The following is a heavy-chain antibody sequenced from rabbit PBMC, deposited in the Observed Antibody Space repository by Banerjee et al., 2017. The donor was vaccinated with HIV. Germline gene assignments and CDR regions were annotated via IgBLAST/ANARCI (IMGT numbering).Heavy chain of an antibody. CDR1: GFDLSTYY. CDR3: AREGFGIGGYNL. D-gene: IGHD2-1*01. J-gene: IGHJ2*01. Sequence: QEQLKESGGGLVQPGGSLKLSCKASGFDLSTYYMSWVRQAPGKGLEWIGCINTSSGNTVYASWAKGRFTISKTSSTTVTLQMTSLTAADTATYFCAREGFGIGGYNLWGPGTLVTVS. CDR2: INTSSGNT. V-gene: IGHV1S45*01.